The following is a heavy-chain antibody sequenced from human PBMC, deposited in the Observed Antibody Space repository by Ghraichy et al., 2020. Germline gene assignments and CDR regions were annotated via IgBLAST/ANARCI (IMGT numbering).Heavy chain of an antibody. Sequence: SVKVSCKASGGTFSSYAISWVRQAPGQGLEWMGRIIPILGIANYAQKFQGRVTITADKSTSTAYMELSSLRSEDTAVYYCASTQAGDYSNHHIDYWGQGTLVTVSS. CDR3: ASTQAGDYSNHHIDY. V-gene: IGHV1-69*04. CDR2: IIPILGIA. CDR1: GGTFSSYA. J-gene: IGHJ4*02. D-gene: IGHD4-11*01.